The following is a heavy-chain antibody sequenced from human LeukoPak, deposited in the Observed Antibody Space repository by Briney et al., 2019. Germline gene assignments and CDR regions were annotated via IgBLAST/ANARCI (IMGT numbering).Heavy chain of an antibody. D-gene: IGHD3-10*01. V-gene: IGHV1-3*01. CDR3: ARGYYYGSGSPWYFDY. Sequence: ASVKVSCKASGYTFTSYAMHWVRQAPGQRLEWMGWINAGNGNTKYSQKFQGRVTITRDTSASTAYMELSSLRSEDTAVYYCARGYYYGSGSPWYFDYWGQGTLVTVSS. J-gene: IGHJ4*02. CDR1: GYTFTSYA. CDR2: INAGNGNT.